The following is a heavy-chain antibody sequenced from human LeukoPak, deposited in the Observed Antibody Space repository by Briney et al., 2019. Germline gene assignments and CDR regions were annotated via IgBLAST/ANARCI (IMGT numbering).Heavy chain of an antibody. CDR3: ARPRLEYCSGGSCFDAFDI. D-gene: IGHD2-15*01. CDR1: GFTVSSFE. CDR2: ISGSGGST. V-gene: IGHV3-23*01. Sequence: GGSLRLSCEASGFTVSSFEINWVRQAPGNGLEWVSAISGSGGSTYYADSVKGRFTISRDNSKNTLYLQMNSLRAEDTAVYSCARPRLEYCSGGSCFDAFDIWGQGTMVTVSS. J-gene: IGHJ3*02.